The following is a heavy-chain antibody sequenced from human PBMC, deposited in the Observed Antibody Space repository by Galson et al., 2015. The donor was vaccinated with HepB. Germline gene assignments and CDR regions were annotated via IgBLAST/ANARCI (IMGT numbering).Heavy chain of an antibody. CDR3: VRDVGGNPVGIDY. Sequence: LRLSCAASGFTVSNEYMSWVRQAPGKGLEWVSVIYSGGSTYYGDSVKGRFTISRNKSKNTLYLHMNSLKAEDTAVYYCVRDVGGNPVGIDYWGQGTLVTVSS. V-gene: IGHV3-53*01. CDR2: IYSGGST. D-gene: IGHD4-23*01. J-gene: IGHJ4*02. CDR1: GFTVSNEY.